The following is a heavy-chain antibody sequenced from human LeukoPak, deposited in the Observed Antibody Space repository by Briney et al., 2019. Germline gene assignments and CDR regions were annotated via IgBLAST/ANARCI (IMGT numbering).Heavy chain of an antibody. CDR2: ISGSNGNT. CDR3: ARDRYYYDSSGYLPFDY. V-gene: IGHV1-18*01. J-gene: IGHJ4*02. D-gene: IGHD3-22*01. CDR1: GYTFTSYG. Sequence: ASVKVSCKASGYTFTSYGISRVRQAPGQGLEWMGWISGSNGNTNYAQKLQGRVTMTTDTSTSTAYMELRSLRSDDTAVYYCARDRYYYDSSGYLPFDYWGQGTLVTVSS.